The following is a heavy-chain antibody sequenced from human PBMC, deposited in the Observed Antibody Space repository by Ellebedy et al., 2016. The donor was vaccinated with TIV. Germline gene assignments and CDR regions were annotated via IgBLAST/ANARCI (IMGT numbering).Heavy chain of an antibody. J-gene: IGHJ5*02. V-gene: IGHV3-66*01. CDR3: ARDPGGGGDIGDNWFDP. CDR1: GIIVSDYF. D-gene: IGHD3-16*02. Sequence: GESLKISCEASGIIVSDYFMNWVRQAPGKGLEWVSVLYPDAKTNYTDSVNSRFIVSRDSSKNTLYLQMNSLTAEDTAVYYCARDPGGGGDIGDNWFDPWGQGTLVTVSS. CDR2: LYPDAKT.